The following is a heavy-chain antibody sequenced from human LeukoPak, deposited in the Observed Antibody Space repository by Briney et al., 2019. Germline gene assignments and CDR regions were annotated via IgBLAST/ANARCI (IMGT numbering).Heavy chain of an antibody. CDR2: ITDSGGST. J-gene: IGHJ4*02. D-gene: IGHD3-10*01. V-gene: IGHV3-23*01. CDR1: GFTFSSYG. CDR3: ATVRGVIVTYGY. Sequence: PGGSLRLSCAASGFTFSSYGMHWVRQAPGKGLEWVSTITDSGGSTDYADSVKGWFTIFRDNSKNALYLQMNSLRAEDTAVYSCATVRGVIVTYGYWGQGTLVTVSS.